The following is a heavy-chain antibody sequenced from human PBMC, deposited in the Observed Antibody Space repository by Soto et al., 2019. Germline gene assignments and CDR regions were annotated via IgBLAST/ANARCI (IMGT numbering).Heavy chain of an antibody. CDR2: TYYRSKWYN. CDR1: GDSVSSNSAA. CDR3: AREWGSGWYGSDGMDV. Sequence: PSETLSLTCAISGDSVSSNSAAWNWIRQSPSRGLEWLGRTYYRSKWYNDYAVSVKSRITINPDTSKNQFSLQLNSVTPEDTAVYYCAREWGSGWYGSDGMDVWGQGTTVTVSS. J-gene: IGHJ6*02. V-gene: IGHV6-1*01. D-gene: IGHD6-19*01.